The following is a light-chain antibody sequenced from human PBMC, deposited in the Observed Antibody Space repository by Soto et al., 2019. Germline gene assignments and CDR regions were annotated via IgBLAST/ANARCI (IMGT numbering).Light chain of an antibody. CDR2: GAS. CDR3: QHYNNWYT. Sequence: EIVMTQSPATLSVSPGERATLSCRASQSVSSNLAWYQQKPGQAPRLLIYGASTMATGIPARFSGSGSGTEFTLTISSLQSEDFAVYYCQHYNNWYTFGQGTKLEIK. CDR1: QSVSSN. J-gene: IGKJ2*01. V-gene: IGKV3-15*01.